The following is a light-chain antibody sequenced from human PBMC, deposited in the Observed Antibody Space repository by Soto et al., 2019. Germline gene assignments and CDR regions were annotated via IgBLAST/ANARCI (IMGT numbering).Light chain of an antibody. CDR3: QHYGRSRT. J-gene: IGKJ1*01. CDR1: QSITTTY. CDR2: GAS. Sequence: EIVLTQSPGTLSLSPGAGATLSCRASQSITTTYLAWYQQKPGLAPRLLIYGASNRATGIPDRFSGSGSGTDFTLTISRLEPEDCAVYYCQHYGRSRTFGQGTKVEIK. V-gene: IGKV3-20*01.